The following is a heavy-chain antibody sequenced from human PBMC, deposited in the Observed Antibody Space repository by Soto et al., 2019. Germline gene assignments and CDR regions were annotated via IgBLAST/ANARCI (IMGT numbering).Heavy chain of an antibody. Sequence: PSETLSLTCTVSGGSISSSSYYWGWIRQPPGKGLEWIGSIYYSGSTYYNPSLKSRVTISVDTSKNQFSLKLSPVTAADTAVYYCARQSGDEFWSGYQTTIYYFDYWAQGTLVPVSS. CDR3: ARQSGDEFWSGYQTTIYYFDY. CDR2: IYYSGST. CDR1: GGSISSSSYY. V-gene: IGHV4-39*01. D-gene: IGHD3-3*01. J-gene: IGHJ4*02.